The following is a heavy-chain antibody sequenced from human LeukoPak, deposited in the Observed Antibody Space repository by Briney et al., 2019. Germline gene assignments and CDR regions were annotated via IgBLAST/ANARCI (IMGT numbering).Heavy chain of an antibody. Sequence: PSETLSLTCTVSGYSISNDNHWGWIRQPPGKGLEWIGSIYYSGNTYYNASLKSQVSISIDTSKNQFSLKLTSVTAADTAVYYCARQTGSGLFILPGGQGTLVTVSS. CDR1: GYSISNDNH. CDR3: ARQTGSGLFILP. J-gene: IGHJ4*02. D-gene: IGHD3/OR15-3a*01. V-gene: IGHV4-38-2*02. CDR2: IYYSGNT.